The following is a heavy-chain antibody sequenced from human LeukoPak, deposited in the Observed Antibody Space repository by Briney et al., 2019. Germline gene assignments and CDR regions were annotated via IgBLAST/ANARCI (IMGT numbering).Heavy chain of an antibody. J-gene: IGHJ3*01. CDR1: GFTFSTYG. V-gene: IGHV3-33*01. CDR2: IWHDGSHK. CDR3: ARGWGSKVYASAFDV. D-gene: IGHD2-8*01. Sequence: GGSLRLSCAASGFTFSTYGMHWVRQAPGKGLEWITVIWHDGSHKDYADSVKGRFTISRDNSKNTVYLQLNDLRAEDTALYYCARGWGSKVYASAFDVWGQGTMVTVSS.